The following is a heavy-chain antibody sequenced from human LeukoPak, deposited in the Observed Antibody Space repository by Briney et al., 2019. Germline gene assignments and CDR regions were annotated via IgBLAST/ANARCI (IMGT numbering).Heavy chain of an antibody. V-gene: IGHV4-34*01. CDR1: GGSFSGYY. CDR3: ATFLRESQLFHY. Sequence: SETLSLTCAVYGGSFSGYYWSWIRQPPGKGLEWIGEINHSGNTNYNPSLKSRVTISVDTSKNQFSLKLSSVTAADTAVYYCATFLRESQLFHYWGQGTLVTVSS. D-gene: IGHD2-2*01. CDR2: INHSGNT. J-gene: IGHJ4*02.